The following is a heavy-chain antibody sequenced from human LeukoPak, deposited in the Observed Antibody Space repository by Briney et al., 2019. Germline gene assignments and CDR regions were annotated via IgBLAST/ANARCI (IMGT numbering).Heavy chain of an antibody. J-gene: IGHJ3*02. CDR3: ASRGLVGVSDAFDI. CDR1: GGSISSSSYY. D-gene: IGHD1-26*01. Sequence: SETLSLTCTVSGGSISSSSYYWGWISQPPGKGLAWIGSIYYSGSTYYNPSLKSRVTISVDTSKNQFSLKLSSVTAADTAVYYCASRGLVGVSDAFDIWGQGTMVTVSS. CDR2: IYYSGST. V-gene: IGHV4-39*01.